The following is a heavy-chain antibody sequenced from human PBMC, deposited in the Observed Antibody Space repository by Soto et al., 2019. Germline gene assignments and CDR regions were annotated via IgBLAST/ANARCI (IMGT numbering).Heavy chain of an antibody. CDR2: IYVTGAV. V-gene: IGHV4-31*03. Sequence: SETLSLTCSVSGAALNSGNYYWSWIRQVPGNGLEWIGHIYVTGAVDYDPSLRDRITISQDTSERQFSLNLRLVTAADTAVYYCARLRIATNNYKWFDPWGQGTLVTVSS. D-gene: IGHD2-21*01. CDR3: ARLRIATNNYKWFDP. J-gene: IGHJ5*02. CDR1: GAALNSGNYY.